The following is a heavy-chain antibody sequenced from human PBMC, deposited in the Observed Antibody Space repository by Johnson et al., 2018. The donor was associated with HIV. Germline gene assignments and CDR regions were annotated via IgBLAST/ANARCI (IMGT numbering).Heavy chain of an antibody. CDR2: IWADGSKK. V-gene: IGHV3-33*08. D-gene: IGHD6-25*01. CDR3: ATIAAHGAAFDI. J-gene: IGHJ3*02. Sequence: QVLLVESGGGLVKPGGSLKLSCAASGFTFSDYAMHWVRQAPGKGLEWVAVIWADGSKKYYVYSVKGRFTISRDNSKNTLYLQMNSRRPEDTAAYYCATIAAHGAAFDIWGQGTVVTVSS. CDR1: GFTFSDYA.